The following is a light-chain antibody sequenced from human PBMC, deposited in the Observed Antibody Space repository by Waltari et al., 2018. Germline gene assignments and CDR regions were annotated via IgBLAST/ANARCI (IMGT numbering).Light chain of an antibody. CDR2: WAS. V-gene: IGKV4-1*01. J-gene: IGKJ5*01. CDR1: QRVLYSSDNKNY. Sequence: DIVMTQSPDSLAVSLGERATINCKSSQRVLYSSDNKNYLVWYQQKPGQPPKVLIYWASTRESGVPDRFSGRGSGTDLCVTIPSLPLEDVAVSHRQQCYDVPITFGQGTRLEIK. CDR3: QQCYDVPIT.